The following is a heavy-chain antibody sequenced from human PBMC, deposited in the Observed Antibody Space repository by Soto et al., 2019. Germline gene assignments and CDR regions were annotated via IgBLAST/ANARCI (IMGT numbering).Heavy chain of an antibody. D-gene: IGHD2-21*02. J-gene: IGHJ4*02. V-gene: IGHV1-2*04. CDR3: ARAHCGGDCYSGVDY. CDR1: GYTFTGYY. CDR2: INPNSGGT. Sequence: QVQLVQSGAEVKKPGASVKVSCKASGYTFTGYYMHWVRQAPGQGLEWMGWINPNSGGTNYAQKFQGWATMTRDTSISTAYMELSRLRSDDTAVYYCARAHCGGDCYSGVDYWGQGPLVTVSS.